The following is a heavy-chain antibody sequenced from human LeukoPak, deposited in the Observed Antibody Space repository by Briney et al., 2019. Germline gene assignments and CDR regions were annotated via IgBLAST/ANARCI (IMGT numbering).Heavy chain of an antibody. CDR1: GFTFSSYA. V-gene: IGHV3-23*01. CDR3: ARISVVSRSGPLDY. D-gene: IGHD3-10*01. CDR2: IRSGAYT. Sequence: GGSLRLSCAASGFTFSSYAMTWVRQAPGKGLEWVSTIRSGAYTYYADSVKGRLSISRDNSKNTLYLEMNSLRAEDAAVYYCARISVVSRSGPLDYWGQGALVTVSS. J-gene: IGHJ4*02.